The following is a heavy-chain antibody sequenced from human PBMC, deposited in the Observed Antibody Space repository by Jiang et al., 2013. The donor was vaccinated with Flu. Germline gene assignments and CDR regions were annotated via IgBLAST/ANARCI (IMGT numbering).Heavy chain of an antibody. J-gene: IGHJ3*02. Sequence: WVRQAPGQRLEWMGWINAGNGNTKYSQKFQGRVTITRDTSASTAYMELSSLRSEDTAVYYCARITTNSGSSWYLDAFEYLGAKGQWSPSLQ. D-gene: IGHD6-13*01. CDR3: ARITTNSGSSWYLDAFEY. CDR2: INAGNGNT. V-gene: IGHV1-3*01.